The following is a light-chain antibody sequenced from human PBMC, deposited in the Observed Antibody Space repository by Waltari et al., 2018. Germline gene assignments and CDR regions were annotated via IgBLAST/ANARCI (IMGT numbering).Light chain of an antibody. V-gene: IGKV3-15*01. Sequence: VVLTQSPDTLSVSPGESAIISCRASQSVSSNLAWYQQKPGQAPRLVIYDASTRASFIPDRFRRSGSGTVFPLTIDSLRSEDSATYYCQQYNRWPPITFVQGTRLDIK. CDR2: DAS. CDR3: QQYNRWPPIT. J-gene: IGKJ5*01. CDR1: QSVSSN.